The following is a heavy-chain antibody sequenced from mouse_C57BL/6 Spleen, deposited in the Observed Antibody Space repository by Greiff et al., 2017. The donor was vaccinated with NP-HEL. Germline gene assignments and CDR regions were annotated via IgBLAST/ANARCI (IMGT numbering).Heavy chain of an antibody. CDR2: IYPGDGDT. J-gene: IGHJ2*01. CDR1: GYAFSSSW. CDR3: AREGLRLHYFDY. Sequence: VQGVESGPELVKPGASVKISCKASGYAFSSSWMNWVKQRPGKGLEWIGRIYPGDGDTNYNGKFKGKATLTADKSSSTAYMQLSSLTSEDSAVYFCAREGLRLHYFDYWGQGTTLTVSS. V-gene: IGHV1-82*01. D-gene: IGHD3-2*02.